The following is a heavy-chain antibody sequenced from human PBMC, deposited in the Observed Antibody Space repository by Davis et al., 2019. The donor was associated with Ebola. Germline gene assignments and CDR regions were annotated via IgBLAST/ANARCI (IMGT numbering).Heavy chain of an antibody. V-gene: IGHV3-53*05. J-gene: IGHJ4*02. Sequence: GGSLRLSCAVSGITVSINHMSWVRQAPGKGLEWVSVIYDQSTAYADSVRGRFIISRDKSNNTLYLEMNSLRVDDTAVYYCATTQWLREFDNWGQGTLVTVSS. CDR2: IYDQST. CDR1: GITVSINH. D-gene: IGHD6-19*01. CDR3: ATTQWLREFDN.